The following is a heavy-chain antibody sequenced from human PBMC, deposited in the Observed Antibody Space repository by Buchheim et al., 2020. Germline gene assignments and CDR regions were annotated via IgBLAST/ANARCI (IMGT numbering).Heavy chain of an antibody. J-gene: IGHJ6*03. Sequence: EVQLLESGGGLVQPGGSLRLSCAASGFTFSTSSMSWVRQAPGKGLEWVSGISGSGGSTYYADSVKGRFTISRGNSKEQLYLQMSSLRAEDSAVYYCAKVTAGSSYLYYYMDVWGKGTT. V-gene: IGHV3-23*01. CDR2: ISGSGGST. D-gene: IGHD6-6*01. CDR1: GFTFSTSS. CDR3: AKVTAGSSYLYYYMDV.